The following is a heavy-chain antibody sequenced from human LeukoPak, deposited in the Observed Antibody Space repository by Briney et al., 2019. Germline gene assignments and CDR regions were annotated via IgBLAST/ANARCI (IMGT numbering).Heavy chain of an antibody. V-gene: IGHV4-34*01. Sequence: SETLSLTCAVYGGSFSGYYWSGIRQPPGKGLEWIGEINHSGSTNYNPSLKSRVTISVDTSKNQFSLKLSSVTAADTAVYYCARSSFQHWGQGTLVTVSS. J-gene: IGHJ1*01. CDR1: GGSFSGYY. CDR3: ARSSFQH. CDR2: INHSGST.